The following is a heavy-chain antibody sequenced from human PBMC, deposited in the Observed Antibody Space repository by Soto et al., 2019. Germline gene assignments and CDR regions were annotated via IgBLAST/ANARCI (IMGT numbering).Heavy chain of an antibody. J-gene: IGHJ4*02. Sequence: GASVKVSCKASGGTFSSYAISWVRQAPGQGLEWMGGIIPIFGTANYAQKFQGRVTITADESTSTAYMELSSLRSEDTAVYYCARARLLSRYSSGWEPFDYWGQGTLVTVS. CDR1: GGTFSSYA. CDR2: IIPIFGTA. CDR3: ARARLLSRYSSGWEPFDY. V-gene: IGHV1-69*13. D-gene: IGHD6-19*01.